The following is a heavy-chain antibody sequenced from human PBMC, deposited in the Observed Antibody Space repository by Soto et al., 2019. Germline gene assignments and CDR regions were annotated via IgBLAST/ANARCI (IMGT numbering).Heavy chain of an antibody. CDR3: AKAKYSGFDSILSAPDV. CDR1: GFTFSAFA. Sequence: EVPLLESGGGLVQPGGSLRLSCAASGFTFSAFAMTWVRQAPGKGLEWVSGISGTGGSTYYADSGKGRFTISRDNSKNTLYLQMTSLRAEDTALYYCAKAKYSGFDSILSAPDVWGQGTMVTVSS. V-gene: IGHV3-23*01. CDR2: ISGTGGST. D-gene: IGHD5-12*01. J-gene: IGHJ3*01.